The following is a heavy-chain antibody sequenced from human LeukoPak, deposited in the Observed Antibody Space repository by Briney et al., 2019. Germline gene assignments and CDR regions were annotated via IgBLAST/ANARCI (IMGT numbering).Heavy chain of an antibody. CDR1: GFTFSTYW. CDR3: ARASTTVPNLLDH. CDR2: MKGEGSST. V-gene: IGHV3-74*01. J-gene: IGHJ4*02. Sequence: GGSLRLSCAASGFTFSTYWMHWVRQAPGKGLVWVARMKGEGSSTIYADSVKGRFTISRDNSKNTLYLQTTSLRDDDTAVYYCARASTTVPNLLDHWGRGTLVTVSS. D-gene: IGHD4-17*01.